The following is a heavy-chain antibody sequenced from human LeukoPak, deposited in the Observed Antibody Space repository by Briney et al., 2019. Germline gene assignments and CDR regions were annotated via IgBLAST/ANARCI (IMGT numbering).Heavy chain of an antibody. J-gene: IGHJ4*02. CDR2: ISHSGTT. CDR3: ARLWFGESDFDY. Sequence: SETLSLTCAVYGGSFSGFYWSWVRQPPGKGLEWIGKISHSGTTYFNPSLKSRVTVSVDTSKNQFSLKLSSVTAADTAVYYCARLWFGESDFDYWGQGTLVTVSS. CDR1: GGSFSGFY. D-gene: IGHD3-10*01. V-gene: IGHV4-34*01.